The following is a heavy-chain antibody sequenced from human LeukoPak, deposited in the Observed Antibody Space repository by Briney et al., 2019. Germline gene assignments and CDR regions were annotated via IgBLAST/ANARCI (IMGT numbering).Heavy chain of an antibody. CDR3: PKGSAYAHAFDI. CDR2: ISWDGGST. D-gene: IGHD3-10*01. J-gene: IGHJ3*02. CDR1: GFTFDDYT. V-gene: IGHV3-43*01. Sequence: WGSLRLSCAASGFTFDDYTMHWVRQAPGKGLEWVSLISWDGGSTYYADSVKGRFTISRDNSKNSLYLQMNSRRTEDTALYYCPKGSAYAHAFDIWGQGTMVTVSS.